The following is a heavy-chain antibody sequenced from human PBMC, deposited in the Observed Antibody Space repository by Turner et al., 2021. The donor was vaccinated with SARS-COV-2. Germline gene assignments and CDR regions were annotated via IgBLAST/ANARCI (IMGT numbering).Heavy chain of an antibody. CDR2: VSDVGSNK. Sequence: QVTLVVSGGGVVQPGRSLRLSCAASGFTFGSYGMHWVRKAPGKGLEWVAVVSDVGSNKYNAYSVKGRFTISRDNSKNTLDLQMNSLRAEDTAVYYCAKQQGRYCSGGSCLTGYFQHWGQGTLVTVSS. V-gene: IGHV3-30*18. CDR1: GFTFGSYG. CDR3: AKQQGRYCSGGSCLTGYFQH. D-gene: IGHD2-15*01. J-gene: IGHJ1*01.